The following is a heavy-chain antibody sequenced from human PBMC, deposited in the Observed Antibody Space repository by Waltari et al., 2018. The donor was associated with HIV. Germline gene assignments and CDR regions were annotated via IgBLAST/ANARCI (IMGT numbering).Heavy chain of an antibody. CDR3: ARDGVGDAAFDY. D-gene: IGHD1-26*01. J-gene: IGHJ4*02. Sequence: QVQLLQSWPVVRTPGASVKVSCRASGSNFTGYYMHWVRQAPGQGLEWMGWINPNSGNTHLAQKFKGKVTMTRVTSIRTAYLEMRRLKSDDTAIYYCARDGVGDAAFDYWGQGTLVTVS. CDR2: INPNSGNT. CDR1: GSNFTGYY. V-gene: IGHV1-2*02.